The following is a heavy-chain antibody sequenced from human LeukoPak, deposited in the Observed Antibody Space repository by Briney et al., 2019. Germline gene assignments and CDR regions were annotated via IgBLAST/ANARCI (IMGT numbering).Heavy chain of an antibody. J-gene: IGHJ3*02. D-gene: IGHD4-23*01. CDR1: GFSFSNCS. CDR3: AGDYEGNLAFDI. Sequence: GGSLRLSCAASGFSFSNCSMNWVRQAPGKGLEWVSSISSSSTYIYYADSLEGRFTISRDNVRNSLYLQMNSLRAEDTAVYYCAGDYEGNLAFDIWGQGRMFTVSS. CDR2: ISSSSTYI. V-gene: IGHV3-21*01.